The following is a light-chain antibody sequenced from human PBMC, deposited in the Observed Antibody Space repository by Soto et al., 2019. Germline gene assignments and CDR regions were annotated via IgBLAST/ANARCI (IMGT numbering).Light chain of an antibody. Sequence: IQMSLSPSSLSASVGDGVTITWRASQGIRNDLGWYQQKPVKAPKLLIYAASSLESGVPSRFSGSGSGTEFTLTIISLQPDDFATYYCQQYNSYSCTFGQGTKVDIK. J-gene: IGKJ1*01. CDR3: QQYNSYSCT. CDR2: AAS. V-gene: IGKV1-17*01. CDR1: QGIRND.